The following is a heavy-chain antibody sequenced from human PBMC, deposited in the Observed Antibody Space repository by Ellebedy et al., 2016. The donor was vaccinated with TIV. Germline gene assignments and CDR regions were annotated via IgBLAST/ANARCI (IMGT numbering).Heavy chain of an antibody. J-gene: IGHJ4*02. Sequence: SVKVSXXASGGTFSSYAISWVRQAPGQGLEWMGGIIPIFGTANYAQKFQGRVTITADKSTSTAYMELSSLRSEDTAVYYCARQWLGGEIDYWGQGTLVTVSS. CDR3: ARQWLGGEIDY. CDR1: GGTFSSYA. D-gene: IGHD6-19*01. CDR2: IIPIFGTA. V-gene: IGHV1-69*06.